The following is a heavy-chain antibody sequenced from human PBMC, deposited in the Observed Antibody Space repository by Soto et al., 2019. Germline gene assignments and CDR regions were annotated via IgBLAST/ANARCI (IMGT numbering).Heavy chain of an antibody. Sequence: ASVKVSCKASGYTFTSYAMHWVRQAPGQRLEWMGWINPGNGNTKYSQKFEDRVTITTATSANTAYLELRSLKSDDTAIYYFARDRLRGYDCSGFYSWGQGTMVTVSS. CDR2: INPGNGNT. CDR1: GYTFTSYA. CDR3: ARDRLRGYDCSGFYS. D-gene: IGHD3-22*01. J-gene: IGHJ4*02. V-gene: IGHV1-3*01.